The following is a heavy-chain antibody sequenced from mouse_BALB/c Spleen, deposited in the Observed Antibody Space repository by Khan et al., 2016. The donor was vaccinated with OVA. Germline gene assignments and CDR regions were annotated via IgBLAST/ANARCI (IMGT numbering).Heavy chain of an antibody. J-gene: IGHJ3*01. Sequence: EVQLQQSGPELMKPGTSVKISCKASGYSFTTYYIHWVMQSHGKSLEWIGYIDPFSGGATYNQKFKGTATLTVDTSSSTAYIHLSNLTSEDSAVYYCTRHGFVAWFTYWGQGTLVTVSA. CDR3: TRHGFVAWFTY. V-gene: IGHV1S135*01. D-gene: IGHD2-2*01. CDR2: IDPFSGGA. CDR1: GYSFTTYY.